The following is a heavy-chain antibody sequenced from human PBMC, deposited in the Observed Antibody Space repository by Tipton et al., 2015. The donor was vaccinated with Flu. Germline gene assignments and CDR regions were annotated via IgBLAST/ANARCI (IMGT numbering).Heavy chain of an antibody. D-gene: IGHD2-2*01. Sequence: QLVQSGAEVKKPGDSLNISCKASGYRFTTNWIGWVRQLPGKGLEWMGIIYPDDSDARYSPSFLGQVTISVDKSTNTAYLRWSSLQAPDTAVYYCVRGGGAEILGWRRPSYFFDYWGQGTPVTVSS. CDR2: IYPDDSDA. V-gene: IGHV5-51*01. CDR3: VRGGGAEILGWRRPSYFFDY. CDR1: GYRFTTNW. J-gene: IGHJ4*02.